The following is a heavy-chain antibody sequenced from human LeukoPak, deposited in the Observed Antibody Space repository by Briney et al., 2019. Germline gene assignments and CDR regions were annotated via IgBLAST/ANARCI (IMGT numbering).Heavy chain of an antibody. CDR2: ISYDGSNK. V-gene: IGHV3-30*04. Sequence: GGSLRLSCAASGFTFSSYEMNWVRQAPGKGLEWVAVISYDGSNKYYADSVKGRFSIFRDNAKNSLYLHMNSLRAEDTAVYYCAREYLYYFDYWGQGTLVTVSS. CDR3: AREYLYYFDY. J-gene: IGHJ4*02. CDR1: GFTFSSYE. D-gene: IGHD2-2*01.